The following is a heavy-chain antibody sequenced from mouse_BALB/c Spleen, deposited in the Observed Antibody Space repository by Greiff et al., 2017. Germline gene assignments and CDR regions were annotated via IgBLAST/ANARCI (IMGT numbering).Heavy chain of an antibody. Sequence: EVQLQQSGAELVRPGALVKLSCKASGFTIKDYYMHWVKQRPEQGLEWIGWIDPENGNTIYDPKFQGKASITADTSSNTAYLQLSSLTSEDTAVYYCARRGLLRRGAMDYWGQGTSVTVSS. D-gene: IGHD1-1*01. J-gene: IGHJ4*01. V-gene: IGHV14-1*02. CDR1: GFTIKDYY. CDR2: IDPENGNT. CDR3: ARRGLLRRGAMDY.